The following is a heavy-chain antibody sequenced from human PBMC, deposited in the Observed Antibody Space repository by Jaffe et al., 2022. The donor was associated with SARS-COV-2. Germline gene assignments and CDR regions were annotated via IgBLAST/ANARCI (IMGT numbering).Heavy chain of an antibody. CDR2: ISGSGGST. CDR3: AKLEITYYYDSSGYYPPGDY. CDR1: GFTFSSYA. Sequence: EVQLLESGGGLVQPGGSLRLSCAASGFTFSSYAMSWVRQAPGKGLEWVSAISGSGGSTYYADSVKGRFTISRDNSKNTLYLQMNSLRAEDTAVYYCAKLEITYYYDSSGYYPPGDYWGQGTLVTVSS. D-gene: IGHD3-22*01. J-gene: IGHJ4*02. V-gene: IGHV3-23*01.